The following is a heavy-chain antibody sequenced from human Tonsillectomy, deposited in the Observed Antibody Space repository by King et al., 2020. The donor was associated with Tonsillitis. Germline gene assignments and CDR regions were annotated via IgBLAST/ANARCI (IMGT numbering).Heavy chain of an antibody. J-gene: IGHJ4*02. D-gene: IGHD3-22*01. CDR3: ARWYYYDSSGYYQKRYFDY. CDR2: IYYTGNT. V-gene: IGHV4-59*01. Sequence: QLQESGPGLVKPSETLSLTCSVSGGSISSYYWSWIRQSPGKGLEWIGHIYYTGNTKYNPSLKSRVTISLDTSKNQFSLKLSSVTTADTAVYNCARWYYYDSSGYYQKRYFDYWGQGTLVTVSS. CDR1: GGSISSYY.